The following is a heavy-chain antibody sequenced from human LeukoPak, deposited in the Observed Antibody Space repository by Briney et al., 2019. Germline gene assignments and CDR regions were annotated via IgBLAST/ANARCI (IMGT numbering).Heavy chain of an antibody. V-gene: IGHV3-23*01. CDR3: AKGTIIAARPGYFDY. J-gene: IGHJ4*02. Sequence: GGSPRLSCAASGFTFSSYAMRWVRLAPGKGLEWVSAISGSGDSTYYADSVKGRFTISRDNSKSTLYLQMNSLRAEDTAVYYCAKGTIIAARPGYFDYWGQGTLVTVSS. D-gene: IGHD6-6*01. CDR2: ISGSGDST. CDR1: GFTFSSYA.